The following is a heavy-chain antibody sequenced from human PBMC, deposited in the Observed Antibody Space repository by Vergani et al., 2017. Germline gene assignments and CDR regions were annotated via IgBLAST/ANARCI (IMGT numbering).Heavy chain of an antibody. CDR2: INPSGGST. CDR1: GYTFTSYY. J-gene: IGHJ5*02. D-gene: IGHD2-21*02. CDR3: ARDVVVTAIRGGNNWFDP. Sequence: QVQLVQSGAEVKKPGASVKVSCKASGYTFTSYYMHWVRQAPGQGLEWMGIINPSGGSTSYAQKFQGRVTMTRDTSTSTVYMELSSLRSEDTAVDYCARDVVVTAIRGGNNWFDPWGQGTLVTVSS. V-gene: IGHV1-46*01.